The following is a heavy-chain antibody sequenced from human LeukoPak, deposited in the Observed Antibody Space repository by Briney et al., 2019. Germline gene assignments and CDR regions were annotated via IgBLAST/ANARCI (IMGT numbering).Heavy chain of an antibody. V-gene: IGHV3-7*01. Sequence: PGGSLRLSCAASGFTFSSYWMSWVRQAPGKGLEWVANIKQDGSEKYYVDSVKGRFTISRDNAKNSLYLQMNSLRAEDTAVYYCAGPIFGYSSSWYSFDYWGQGTLVTVSS. CDR2: IKQDGSEK. J-gene: IGHJ4*02. CDR3: AGPIFGYSSSWYSFDY. D-gene: IGHD6-13*01. CDR1: GFTFSSYW.